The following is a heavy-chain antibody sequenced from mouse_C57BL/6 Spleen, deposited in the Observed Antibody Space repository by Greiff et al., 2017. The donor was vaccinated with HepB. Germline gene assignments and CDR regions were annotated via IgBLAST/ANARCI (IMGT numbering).Heavy chain of an antibody. CDR3: APLYGSKGTYYFDY. V-gene: IGHV1-82*01. CDR2: IYPGDGDT. Sequence: VQLQQSGPELVKPGASVKISCKASGYAFSSSWMNWVKQRPGKGLEWIGRIYPGDGDTNYNGKFKGKATLTADKSSSTAYMQLSSLTSEDSAVYFCAPLYGSKGTYYFDYWGQGTTLTVSS. CDR1: GYAFSSSW. D-gene: IGHD1-1*01. J-gene: IGHJ2*01.